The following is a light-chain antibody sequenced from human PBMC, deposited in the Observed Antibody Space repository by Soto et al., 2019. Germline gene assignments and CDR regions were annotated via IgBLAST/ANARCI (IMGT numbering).Light chain of an antibody. Sequence: QSVLTQPPSVSGAPGQRVTISCTGSSSNIGAGYHVHWYQQLPGTAPKLLIYGNDNRPSGVPDRFSGSKSGTSASLAVTGLQAEDEADYYCQSYDSSLSDWVFGGGTKVTVL. CDR1: SSNIGAGYH. J-gene: IGLJ3*02. CDR2: GND. CDR3: QSYDSSLSDWV. V-gene: IGLV1-40*01.